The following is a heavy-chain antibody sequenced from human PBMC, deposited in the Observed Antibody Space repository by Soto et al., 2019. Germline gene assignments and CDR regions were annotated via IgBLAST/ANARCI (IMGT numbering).Heavy chain of an antibody. V-gene: IGHV4-59*01. D-gene: IGHD3-16*02. CDR3: ARDHGSYPNT. CDR1: GGAITSDF. J-gene: IGHJ1*01. CDR2: VYYSGAA. Sequence: QVQLQESGPGLVKPSETLSLTCNVSGGAITSDFWSWIRQPPGKGLEWIGYVYYSGAADYNPSLKPRVTISIATSKTQFSLRLASATAADTGVYSCARDHGSYPNTWGQGILVTVSS.